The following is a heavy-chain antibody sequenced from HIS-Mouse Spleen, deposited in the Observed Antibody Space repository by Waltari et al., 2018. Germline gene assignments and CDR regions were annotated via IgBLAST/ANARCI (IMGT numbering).Heavy chain of an antibody. J-gene: IGHJ4*02. CDR1: GFTCEDYA. V-gene: IGHV3-43D*03. CDR2: ISWDGGST. D-gene: IGHD3-10*01. CDR3: AKDRDGSGSYSDY. Sequence: EVQLVESGGVVVQPGGSLRLSCAASGFTCEDYAMHWVREAPGKGLEWVSLISWDGGSTYYADSVKGRFTISRDNSKNSLYLQMNSLRAEDTALYYCAKDRDGSGSYSDYWGQGTLVTVSS.